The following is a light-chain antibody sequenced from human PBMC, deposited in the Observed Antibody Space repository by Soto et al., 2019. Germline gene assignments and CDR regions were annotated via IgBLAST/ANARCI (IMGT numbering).Light chain of an antibody. CDR1: SGHSNYA. V-gene: IGLV4-69*01. CDR2: LNSDGSH. Sequence: QSVLTQSPSASASLGASVKLTCTLSSGHSNYAIAWHQQQSEKGPRYLMKLNSDGSHSKGDGIPDRFSGSSSGAERYLTISSLQSEVEADYYCQTWGSGIVVFGGGTKVTVL. CDR3: QTWGSGIVV. J-gene: IGLJ2*01.